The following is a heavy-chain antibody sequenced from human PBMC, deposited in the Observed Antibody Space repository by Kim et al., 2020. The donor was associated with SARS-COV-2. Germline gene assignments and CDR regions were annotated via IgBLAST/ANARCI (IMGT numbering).Heavy chain of an antibody. J-gene: IGHJ6*02. CDR3: ARGKNKDLDV. CDR1: GFTFSDYY. V-gene: IGHV3-11*05. Sequence: GWSLRLSCAASGFTFSDYYMTWVRQAPGKGLEWVSYISSASRYTNYADSAKGRFTISRDNAKNSLYLQITSLGVEDTAVYYCARGKNKDLDVWGQGTTVTVS. CDR2: ISSASRYT.